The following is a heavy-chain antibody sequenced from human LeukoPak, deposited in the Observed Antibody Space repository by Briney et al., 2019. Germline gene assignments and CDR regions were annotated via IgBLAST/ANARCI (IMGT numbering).Heavy chain of an antibody. D-gene: IGHD6-6*01. J-gene: IGHJ6*02. CDR1: GGTFSSYA. CDR2: IIPIFGTA. CDR3: ARDLSIAAPLLGRYYGMDV. Sequence: GASVNVSCKASGGTFSSYAISWVRQAPGQGLEWMGGIIPIFGTANYAQKFQGRVTITADESTSTAYMELSSLRSEDTAVYYCARDLSIAAPLLGRYYGMDVWGQGTTVTVSS. V-gene: IGHV1-69*13.